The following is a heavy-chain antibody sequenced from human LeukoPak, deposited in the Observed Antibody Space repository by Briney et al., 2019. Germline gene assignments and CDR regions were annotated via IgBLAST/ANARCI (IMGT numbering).Heavy chain of an antibody. CDR3: ARSVPWQAAFDI. V-gene: IGHV3-74*01. CDR1: RFTFSNYW. Sequence: PGGSLRLSCAASRFTFSNYWMHWVRHAAGNGLGWVSRINTGGSGTTSADCVRGRFTISRDNAKTTLYLQMSTLRVEDTAVYYCARSVPWQAAFDIWGQGTMVTVSS. J-gene: IGHJ3*02. CDR2: INTGGSGT.